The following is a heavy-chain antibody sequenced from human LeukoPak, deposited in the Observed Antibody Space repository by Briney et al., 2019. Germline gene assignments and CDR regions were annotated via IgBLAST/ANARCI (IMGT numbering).Heavy chain of an antibody. D-gene: IGHD1-1*01. J-gene: IGHJ4*02. CDR1: GFTFGDHA. CDR3: GRVERATTVFDL. Sequence: GGSLRLSCRASGFTFGDHAMGWLRQAPGKGPEFIAHINNKAYGATTEYATSVKGRFTISRDDSNSIAHLQMSSLKTDDTAVYFCGRVERATTVFDLWGPGIRVTVSS. CDR2: INNKAYGATT. V-gene: IGHV3-49*03.